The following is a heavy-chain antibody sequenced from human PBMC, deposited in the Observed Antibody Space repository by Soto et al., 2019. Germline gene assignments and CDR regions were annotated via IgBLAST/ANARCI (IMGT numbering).Heavy chain of an antibody. V-gene: IGHV3-64*01. CDR1: GFTCSSDA. CDR3: ARRARADYYYMDV. J-gene: IGHJ6*03. Sequence: EVQLVESGGGLAQPGGSLRLSCAASGFTCSSDAMDWVRQAPGKGLEYVSGISSNGIGTYYASSVKGRFTISRDNSRDTVYLHMDSLRPEDMAVYYCARRARADYYYMDVWGKGTTVTVS. CDR2: ISSNGIGT. D-gene: IGHD6-6*01.